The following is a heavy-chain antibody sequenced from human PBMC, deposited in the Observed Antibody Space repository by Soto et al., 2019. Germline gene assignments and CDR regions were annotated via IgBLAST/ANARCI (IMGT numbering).Heavy chain of an antibody. D-gene: IGHD3-3*01. J-gene: IGHJ6*03. Sequence: ASVKVSCKASGYTFTSYDINWVRQATGQGLEWMGWMNPNSGNTGYAQKFQGRATMTRNTSISTAYMELSSLRSEDTAVYYCARTYDFWSGSGYYYYMDVWGKGTTVTVSS. CDR1: GYTFTSYD. CDR3: ARTYDFWSGSGYYYYMDV. CDR2: MNPNSGNT. V-gene: IGHV1-8*01.